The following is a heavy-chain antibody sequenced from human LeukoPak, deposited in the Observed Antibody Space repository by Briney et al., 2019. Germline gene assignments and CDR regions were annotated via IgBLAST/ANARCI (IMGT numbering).Heavy chain of an antibody. Sequence: GGSLRLSCAASGFTFSSYGMHWVRQAPGKGLEWVSGISGSGGSTNYADSVKGRFTIARDNSKNTLYLQMNSLRAEDTAVYYCAKDKAGYYFDYWGQGTLVIVSS. V-gene: IGHV3-23*01. D-gene: IGHD2-15*01. J-gene: IGHJ4*02. CDR3: AKDKAGYYFDY. CDR2: ISGSGGST. CDR1: GFTFSSYG.